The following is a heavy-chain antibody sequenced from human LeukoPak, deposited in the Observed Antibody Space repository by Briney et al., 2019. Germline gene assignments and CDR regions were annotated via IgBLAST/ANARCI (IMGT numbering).Heavy chain of an antibody. CDR1: GFTFSSYA. CDR2: ISASGGST. CDR3: VKVGGSGYYPDI. V-gene: IGHV3-23*01. J-gene: IGHJ3*02. D-gene: IGHD3-22*01. Sequence: GGSLRLSCAASGFTFSSYAMLGVRQAPEKGLEWVSAISASGGSTYRADSVKGRFTITRDNSKNTVNLQMNSLRGEDTAVYYCVKVGGSGYYPDIWGQGTMVTVSS.